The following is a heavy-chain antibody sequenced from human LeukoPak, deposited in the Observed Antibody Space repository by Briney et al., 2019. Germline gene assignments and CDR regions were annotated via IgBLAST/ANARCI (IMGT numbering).Heavy chain of an antibody. CDR1: GGSISSGGYS. Sequence: SSQTLSLTCAVSGGSISSGGYSWSWIRQPPGKGLEWIGYIYHSGSTYYNPSLKSRVTISVDRSKNQFSLKLSSVTAADTAVYYCARVLYDILTGNSPDAFDIWGQGTMVTVSS. CDR2: IYHSGST. CDR3: ARVLYDILTGNSPDAFDI. D-gene: IGHD3-9*01. J-gene: IGHJ3*02. V-gene: IGHV4-30-2*01.